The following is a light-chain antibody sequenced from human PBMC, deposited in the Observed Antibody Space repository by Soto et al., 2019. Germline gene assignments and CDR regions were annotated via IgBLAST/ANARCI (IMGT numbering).Light chain of an antibody. CDR3: QQYNNWPHT. Sequence: EIVMTQSPATLSVSPGERVTLSCRASQSVGSDLAWYLQKPGQAPSLLVYGASTRATGMPARFSGGGSGTEFTLTISSLQSEDFALYYCQQYNNWPHTFGQGTKLEIK. CDR1: QSVGSD. J-gene: IGKJ2*01. V-gene: IGKV3-15*01. CDR2: GAS.